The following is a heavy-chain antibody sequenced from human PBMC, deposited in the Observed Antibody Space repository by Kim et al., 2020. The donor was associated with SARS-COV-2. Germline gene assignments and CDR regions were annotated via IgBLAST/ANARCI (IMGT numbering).Heavy chain of an antibody. J-gene: IGHJ4*02. CDR3: AHGLGGYNYAGFDH. Sequence: SGPTLVIPTQTLTLTCSFSGFSLSTSDVYVGWIRQPPGKALEWLALIYWNDDNRYSPSLKTRLTITKDTSKNQVVLTMTNMDPVDTATYYCAHGLGGYNYAGFDHWGQGTLVTVSS. CDR1: GFSLSTSDVY. CDR2: IYWNDDN. D-gene: IGHD5-18*01. V-gene: IGHV2-5*01.